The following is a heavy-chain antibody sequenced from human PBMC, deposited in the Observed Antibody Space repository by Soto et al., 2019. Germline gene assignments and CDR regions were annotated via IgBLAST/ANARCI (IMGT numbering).Heavy chain of an antibody. CDR1: GYTFSGYW. V-gene: IGHV5-51*01. CDR2: IYPDDSQT. D-gene: IGHD1-20*01. CDR3: ARYNAPSHAGNWFDP. J-gene: IGHJ5*01. Sequence: GESLKISCKGSGYTFSGYWIVWVRQMSGKGLEWMGMIYPDDSQTIYSPSFQGQVTISADKSISTASLQWSSLKASDTAIYYCARYNAPSHAGNWFDPWGQGTLVTVSS.